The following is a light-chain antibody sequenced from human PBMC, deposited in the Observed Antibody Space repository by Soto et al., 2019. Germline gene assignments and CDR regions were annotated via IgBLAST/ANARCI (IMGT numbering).Light chain of an antibody. CDR3: QQYGSSPLT. J-gene: IGKJ4*01. V-gene: IGKV3-20*01. CDR1: QSVSSNY. Sequence: EIVLTQSPGTLSLSPGERATLSCRASQSVSSNYLAWYQQKPGQAPTVLIYRASRRAIGIPDRFSGSGSGTDFTLTISRLEPEDFAVYYCQQYGSSPLTFGGGTKVEIK. CDR2: RAS.